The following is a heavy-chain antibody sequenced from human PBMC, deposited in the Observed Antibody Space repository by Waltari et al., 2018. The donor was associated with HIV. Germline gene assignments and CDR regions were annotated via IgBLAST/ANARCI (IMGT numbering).Heavy chain of an antibody. CDR2: IRGSGGST. V-gene: IGHV3-23*01. Sequence: EVQLLESGGGLVQPGGSLRLSCAASGFTFSSYAMSWVRQAPGKGLEWVSAIRGSGGSTSYADSVKGRFTISRDNSKNTLYLQMNSLRAEDTAVYYCAKDTDTMIVVVKTTFDYWGQGTLVTVSS. D-gene: IGHD3-22*01. J-gene: IGHJ4*02. CDR3: AKDTDTMIVVVKTTFDY. CDR1: GFTFSSYA.